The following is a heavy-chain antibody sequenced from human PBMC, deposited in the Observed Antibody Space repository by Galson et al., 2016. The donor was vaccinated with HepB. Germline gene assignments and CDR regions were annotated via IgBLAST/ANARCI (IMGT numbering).Heavy chain of an antibody. V-gene: IGHV4-39*01. Sequence: SETLSLTCTVSGGSIGTSSQWWAWIRQPPGKGLEGIGRMFYSGTTKYNPSLKSRVTISLDTSKNQFSLRLNSVTAADTGVYYCATGIVVAGKMYYHYMDVWGTGTTVTVSS. CDR2: MFYSGTT. J-gene: IGHJ6*03. CDR1: GGSIGTSSQW. CDR3: ATGIVVAGKMYYHYMDV. D-gene: IGHD6-19*01.